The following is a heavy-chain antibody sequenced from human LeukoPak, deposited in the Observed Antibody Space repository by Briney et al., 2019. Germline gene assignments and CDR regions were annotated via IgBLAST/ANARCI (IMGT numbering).Heavy chain of an antibody. V-gene: IGHV3-74*01. Sequence: GGSLRLSCAASGLTFSSHWMHWVRQAPGKGLVWVSRITNDGSSTTYADSVKGRFTISRDNAKNSLYLQMNSLRAEDTAVYYCARETYGSGNEVAFDIWGQGTMVTVSP. CDR3: ARETYGSGNEVAFDI. CDR2: ITNDGSST. CDR1: GLTFSSHW. J-gene: IGHJ3*02. D-gene: IGHD3-10*01.